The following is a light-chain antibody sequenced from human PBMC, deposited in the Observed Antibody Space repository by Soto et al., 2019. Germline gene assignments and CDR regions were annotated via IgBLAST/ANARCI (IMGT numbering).Light chain of an antibody. CDR1: QSVSSSY. CDR3: HQYDSWT. V-gene: IGKV3-20*01. CDR2: GAS. Sequence: EIVLTQSPGTLSLSPGERATLSCSSSQSVSSSYLAWYQQKPGQAPRLLIYGASTRATGIPDRFSGSGSGTDFTLTISRLEPEDFAVYYCHQYDSWTFGQGTKVDIK. J-gene: IGKJ1*01.